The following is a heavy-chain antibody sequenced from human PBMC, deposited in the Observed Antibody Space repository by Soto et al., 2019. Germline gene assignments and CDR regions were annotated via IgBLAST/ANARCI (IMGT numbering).Heavy chain of an antibody. CDR2: IIGSGGTA. V-gene: IGHV3-23*01. CDR3: GAGTMRGITVAAPPQGYYGMDV. CDR1: GFTFSGYA. J-gene: IGHJ6*02. D-gene: IGHD6-19*01. Sequence: GGSLRLSCAASGFTFSGYAMSWLRQAPGKGLEWVSSIIGSGGTADYADSVKGRFTISRNNSRKRLYLQMNSLRAEDTGVYYCGAGTMRGITVAAPPQGYYGMDVWGQGTTVTVSS.